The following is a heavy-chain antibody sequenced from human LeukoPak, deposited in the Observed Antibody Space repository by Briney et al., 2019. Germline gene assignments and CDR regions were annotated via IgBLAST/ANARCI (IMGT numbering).Heavy chain of an antibody. Sequence: GGSLRLSCAASGFSFSTSPMGWVRQAPGKGLEWVSGINSNSGDTPYADFAKGRFTISRDNSKNTLYLQMNSLRVEDTAVYYCARKDSGLNPFDLWGQGTLVTVSS. CDR2: INSNSGDT. D-gene: IGHD1-14*01. J-gene: IGHJ4*02. CDR1: GFSFSTSP. V-gene: IGHV3-23*01. CDR3: ARKDSGLNPFDL.